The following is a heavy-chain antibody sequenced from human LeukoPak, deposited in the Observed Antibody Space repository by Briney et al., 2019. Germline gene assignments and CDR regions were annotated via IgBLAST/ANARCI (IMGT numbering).Heavy chain of an antibody. CDR2: INPNSGGT. V-gene: IGHV1-2*02. D-gene: IGHD3-3*01. Sequence: ASVKASCKASGYTFTGYYMHWVRQAPGQGLEWMGWINPNSGGTNYAQKFQGRVTMTRDTSISTAYVELSRLRSDDTAVYYCARVKGGITIFGVVTPYYYYMDVWGKGTTVTVSS. CDR3: ARVKGGITIFGVVTPYYYYMDV. CDR1: GYTFTGYY. J-gene: IGHJ6*03.